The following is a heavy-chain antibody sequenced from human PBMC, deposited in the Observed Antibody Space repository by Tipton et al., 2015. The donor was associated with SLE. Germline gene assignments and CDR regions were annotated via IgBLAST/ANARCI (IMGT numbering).Heavy chain of an antibody. Sequence: SLRLSCAASGFTFSTYSMNWVRQAPGKGPEWVSSISSGSSYIYYADSVKGRFTISRDNSKNTLFLQMSSLRAEDTAVYYCAKDSPPVEYSSMYYFDYWGQGTLVTVSS. CDR3: AKDSPPVEYSSMYYFDY. J-gene: IGHJ4*02. V-gene: IGHV3-21*04. CDR1: GFTFSTYS. D-gene: IGHD2-2*01. CDR2: ISSGSSYI.